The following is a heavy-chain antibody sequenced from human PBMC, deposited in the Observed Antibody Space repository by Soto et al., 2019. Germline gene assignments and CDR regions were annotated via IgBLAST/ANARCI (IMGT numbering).Heavy chain of an antibody. V-gene: IGHV1-2*04. CDR1: GYTFTGYY. CDR3: ARXRLAVAGLGGGSYGMDV. J-gene: IGHJ6*02. Sequence: ASVKVSCKASGYTFTGYYMHWVRQAPGQGLEWMGWINPNSGGTNYAQKFQGWVTMTRDTSISTAYMELSRLRSDDTAVYYCARXRLAVAGLGGGSYGMDVWGQGTTVTVSS. CDR2: INPNSGGT. D-gene: IGHD6-19*01.